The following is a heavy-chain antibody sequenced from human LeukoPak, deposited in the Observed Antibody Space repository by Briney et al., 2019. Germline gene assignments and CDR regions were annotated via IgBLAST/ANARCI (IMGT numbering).Heavy chain of an antibody. CDR3: ARDLPDILTGYYYYYYGMDV. Sequence: PGGSLRLSCAASGFTFSSYAMHWVRQAPGKGLEWVAVISYDGSNKYYADSVKGRFTISRDNSKNTLYLQMNSLGAEDTAVYYCARDLPDILTGYYYYYYGMDVWGQGTTVTVSS. J-gene: IGHJ6*02. CDR2: ISYDGSNK. D-gene: IGHD3-9*01. V-gene: IGHV3-30*04. CDR1: GFTFSSYA.